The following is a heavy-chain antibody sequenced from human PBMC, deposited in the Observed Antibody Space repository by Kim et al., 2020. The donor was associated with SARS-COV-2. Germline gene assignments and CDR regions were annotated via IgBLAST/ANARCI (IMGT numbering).Heavy chain of an antibody. D-gene: IGHD1-26*01. CDR3: ARNSGSSPEPDY. V-gene: IGHV4-59*01. J-gene: IGHJ4*02. Sequence: NYNPTLKGGVTISVATSKTQFSLKLSSVTAADTAVYYCARNSGSSPEPDYWGQGTLVTVSS.